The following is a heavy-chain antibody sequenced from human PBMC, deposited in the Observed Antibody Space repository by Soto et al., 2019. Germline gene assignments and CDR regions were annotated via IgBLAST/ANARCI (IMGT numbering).Heavy chain of an antibody. Sequence: QVQLQESGPGLVKPSETLSLTCTVSGGSITSYYWSWIRQPPGKGLEWLAYMYYNGKTNYNPSLKSRVTISVDTSKTQFCLKLTAVNAADTAVYYCATFSLSSGKNFWGQGTLVTVSS. CDR2: MYYNGKT. CDR3: ATFSLSSGKNF. CDR1: GGSITSYY. V-gene: IGHV4-59*01. D-gene: IGHD1-1*01. J-gene: IGHJ4*02.